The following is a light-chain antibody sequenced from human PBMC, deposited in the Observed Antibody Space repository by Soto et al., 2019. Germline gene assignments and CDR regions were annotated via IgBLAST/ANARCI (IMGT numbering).Light chain of an antibody. Sequence: DIQMTQSPSTLSASVGDRVTITCRASQSISRWLAWYQQKSGTAPKLLIYDASTLESGVPSRFSGSGSGTEFTLTIRSRQADDVATYYSRQYVNYSSWTFGQGTRVEI. J-gene: IGKJ1*01. V-gene: IGKV1-5*01. CDR3: RQYVNYSSWT. CDR2: DAS. CDR1: QSISRW.